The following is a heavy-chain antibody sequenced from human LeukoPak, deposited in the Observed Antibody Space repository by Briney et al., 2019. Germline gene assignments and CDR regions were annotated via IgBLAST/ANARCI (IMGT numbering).Heavy chain of an antibody. CDR2: IYPDDSET. D-gene: IGHD3-22*01. Sequence: GESLKISCKTSGYKFSDYWIGWVRQMPGKGLEWMGIIYPDDSETNYSPSFQGQVSMSVDKSITTAYLQWSSLKASDTAIYYCARQAYGSHFDAFDIWGQGTMVTVSS. CDR3: ARQAYGSHFDAFDI. CDR1: GYKFSDYW. J-gene: IGHJ3*02. V-gene: IGHV5-51*01.